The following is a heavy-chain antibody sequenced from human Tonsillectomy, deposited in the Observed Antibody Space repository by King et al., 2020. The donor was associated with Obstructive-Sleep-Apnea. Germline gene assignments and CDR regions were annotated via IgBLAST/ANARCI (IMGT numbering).Heavy chain of an antibody. Sequence: RERVQSGPEVKKPGTSVKVSCKASGLTFSSSVMQWVRQTRGQRLEWIGWIVVGSGNTNYTQTFQERVTITRDMSTTTAYMELSSLRSEDTAVYYCAATYTSSWNYYYGMDVWGQGTTVTVSS. J-gene: IGHJ6*02. V-gene: IGHV1-58*02. D-gene: IGHD6-13*01. CDR1: GLTFSSSV. CDR3: AATYTSSWNYYYGMDV. CDR2: IVVGSGNT.